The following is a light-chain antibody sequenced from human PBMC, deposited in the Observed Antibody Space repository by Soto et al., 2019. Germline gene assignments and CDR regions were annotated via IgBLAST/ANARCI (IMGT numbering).Light chain of an antibody. CDR1: QSVSSSY. Sequence: EIVLTQSPGTLSLSPGERATLSCRASQSVSSSYIAWSQQKPGQAPRLLVYGTSSRATGITDRFSGSGSGTDFTLTISRLEPEDFAVYYCQQYGSSPFTFGPGTKVDIK. J-gene: IGKJ3*01. V-gene: IGKV3-20*01. CDR3: QQYGSSPFT. CDR2: GTS.